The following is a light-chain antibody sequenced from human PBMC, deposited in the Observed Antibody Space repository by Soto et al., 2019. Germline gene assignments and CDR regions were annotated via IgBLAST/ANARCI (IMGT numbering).Light chain of an antibody. J-gene: IGKJ5*01. CDR3: QQGNSFPFT. V-gene: IGKV1D-12*01. Sequence: DIQMTQSPSSVSASVGDRVSITCRASQGISNWLAWYQQKPGRAPKLLIYAASSLQSGASSRFSGSGSGTDFTLTISSLQPEDFVTYYCQQGNSFPFTFGPGTRLEI. CDR1: QGISNW. CDR2: AAS.